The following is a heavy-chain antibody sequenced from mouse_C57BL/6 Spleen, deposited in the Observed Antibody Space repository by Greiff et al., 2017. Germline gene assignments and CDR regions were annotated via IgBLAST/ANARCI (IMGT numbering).Heavy chain of an antibody. D-gene: IGHD2-4*01. J-gene: IGHJ2*01. CDR1: GYTFTSYW. CDR2: IDPSDSNT. V-gene: IGHV1-69*01. CDR3: AKSMGLDYQYYFDD. Sequence: QVQLQQPGAELVMPGASVKLSCKASGYTFTSYWMPWVKQRPGQGLEWIGEIDPSDSNTNYNQKFKGKSTLTVDKSSSTASMQLSNLTSEDSEVYYCAKSMGLDYQYYFDDWGQGTTLTVSA.